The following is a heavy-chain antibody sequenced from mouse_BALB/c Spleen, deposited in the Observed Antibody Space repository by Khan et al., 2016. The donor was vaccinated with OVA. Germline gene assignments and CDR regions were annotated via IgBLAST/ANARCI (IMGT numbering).Heavy chain of an antibody. CDR2: ILPGTGGT. J-gene: IGHJ2*01. CDR3: ARPYYADY. V-gene: IGHV1-9*01. Sequence: QVQLKQSGAELMKPGASVKISCKASGYSFRSYWMEWVKQRPGHGLEWIGEILPGTGGTNYNEKFKGKATFSADISSNTAYMQLSSLTSEDSAVYCCARPYYADYWGQGTTLSVSS. CDR1: GYSFRSYW. D-gene: IGHD2-10*01.